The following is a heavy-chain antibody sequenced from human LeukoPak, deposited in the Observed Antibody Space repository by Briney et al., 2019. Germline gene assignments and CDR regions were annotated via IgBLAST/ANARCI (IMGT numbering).Heavy chain of an antibody. CDR1: GGSISSYY. D-gene: IGHD5-12*01. Sequence: PSETLSLTCTVSGGSISSYYWSWIRQPPGKGLEWIGYIYYSGSTNYNPSLKSRVTISVDTSKNQFSLKLSPVTAADTAVYYCARHRAYSGWTPDYYYGMDVWGQGTTVTVSS. CDR2: IYYSGST. CDR3: ARHRAYSGWTPDYYYGMDV. V-gene: IGHV4-59*08. J-gene: IGHJ6*02.